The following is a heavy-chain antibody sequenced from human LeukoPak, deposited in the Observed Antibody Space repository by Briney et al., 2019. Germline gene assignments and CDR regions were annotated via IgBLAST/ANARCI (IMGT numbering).Heavy chain of an antibody. D-gene: IGHD2-2*02. CDR3: ARVKPAAIFHYCYGMDV. Sequence: SETLSLTCTVSGGSISSSSYYWGWIRQPPGKGLEWIGSIYYSGSTYYNPSLKSRVTISVDTSKNQFSLKLSSVTAADTAVYYCARVKPAAIFHYCYGMDVWGQGTTVTVSS. CDR2: IYYSGST. CDR1: GGSISSSSYY. V-gene: IGHV4-39*01. J-gene: IGHJ6*02.